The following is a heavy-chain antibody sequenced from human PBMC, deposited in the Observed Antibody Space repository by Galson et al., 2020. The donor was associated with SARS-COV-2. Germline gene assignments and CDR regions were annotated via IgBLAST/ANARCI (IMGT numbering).Heavy chain of an antibody. CDR2: IYKNRMT. CDR3: ARQNPNRSILYYGMDV. J-gene: IGHJ6*02. Sequence: ASETLSLTCSVSGGSISGGDDYWSWIRQHPGKGLEWIGYIYKNRMTFYNPSLASRVSMSVDTSKNKLSLKLSSVTAADTAVYYCARQNPNRSILYYGMDVWGQGTTVTVSS. V-gene: IGHV4-30-4*08. CDR1: GGSISGGDDY. D-gene: IGHD2-2*01.